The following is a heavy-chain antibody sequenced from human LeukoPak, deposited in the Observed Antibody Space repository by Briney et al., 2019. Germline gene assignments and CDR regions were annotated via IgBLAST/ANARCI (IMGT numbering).Heavy chain of an antibody. CDR3: ASEGTEQHLVHDY. D-gene: IGHD6-13*01. Sequence: PGGSLRLSCAASGFTFSDYYMSWIRQAPGKGLEWVSYISSSGSTTYYADSVKGRFTISRDNAKNSLYLQMNSLRAEDTAVYYCASEGTEQHLVHDYWGQGTLVTVSS. CDR2: ISSSGSTT. V-gene: IGHV3-11*04. J-gene: IGHJ4*02. CDR1: GFTFSDYY.